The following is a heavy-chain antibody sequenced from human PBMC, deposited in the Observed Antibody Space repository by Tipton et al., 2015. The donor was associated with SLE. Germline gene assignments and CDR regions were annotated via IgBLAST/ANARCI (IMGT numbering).Heavy chain of an antibody. Sequence: TLSLTCSVSGDSVLSSNYYWAWIRQPPGKGLEYIGLIHYSGNTNYNPSLKSRVTISVDTSRNQFSLKLSHVTAADTAVYYCAGATYCGGDCYDLWGQGALVTVSS. CDR1: GDSVLSSNYY. V-gene: IGHV4-61*01. CDR2: IHYSGNT. CDR3: AGATYCGGDCYDL. J-gene: IGHJ4*02. D-gene: IGHD2-21*01.